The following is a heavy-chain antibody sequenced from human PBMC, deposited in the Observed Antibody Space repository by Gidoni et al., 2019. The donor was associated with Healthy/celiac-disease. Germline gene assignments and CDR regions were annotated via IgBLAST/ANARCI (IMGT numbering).Heavy chain of an antibody. Sequence: EVQLVESGGGLVQPGGSLRLSCAAYGFTFSSYEMNWVRQAPGKGLEWVSYISSSGSTIYYAYSVKGRFTISRDNAKNSLYLQMNSLRAEDTAVYYCASTIMITFGGVIVNSPYFDYWGQGTLVTVSS. CDR1: GFTFSSYE. CDR3: ASTIMITFGGVIVNSPYFDY. V-gene: IGHV3-48*03. J-gene: IGHJ4*02. D-gene: IGHD3-16*02. CDR2: ISSSGSTI.